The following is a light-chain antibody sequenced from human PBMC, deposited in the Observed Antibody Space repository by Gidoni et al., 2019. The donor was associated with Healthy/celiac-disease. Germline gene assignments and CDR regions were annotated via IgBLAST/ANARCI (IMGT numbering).Light chain of an antibody. Sequence: QSVLTQPPSVSGSPGQRVTISCTGSISNIGAGYDVHWYQQITGTAPKLLIYGNSNRPSGVPDRFSGSKSGTSASLAITGLQAEDEADYYCQSYDSSLSGVFGGGTKLTVL. V-gene: IGLV1-40*01. CDR2: GNS. J-gene: IGLJ3*02. CDR3: QSYDSSLSGV. CDR1: ISNIGAGYD.